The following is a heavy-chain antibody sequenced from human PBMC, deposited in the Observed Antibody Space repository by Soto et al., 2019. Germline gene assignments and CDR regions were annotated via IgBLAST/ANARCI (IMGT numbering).Heavy chain of an antibody. Sequence: RLKTSETLSLTCAVSGGSISGSSYYWGWIRQPPMKGLEWIGNIFYSGSTYYNPSLKSRVTISVDTSKNQFSLKLNSVTAADTAVYYCAVSSGWYFVPDDYYGMDVWRQGTTVTVSS. CDR3: AVSSGWYFVPDDYYGMDV. J-gene: IGHJ6*02. CDR1: GGSISGSSYY. CDR2: IFYSGST. V-gene: IGHV4-39*01. D-gene: IGHD6-19*01.